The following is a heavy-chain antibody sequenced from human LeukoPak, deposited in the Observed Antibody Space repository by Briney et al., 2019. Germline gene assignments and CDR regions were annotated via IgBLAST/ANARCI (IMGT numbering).Heavy chain of an antibody. V-gene: IGHV4-39*01. CDR2: VYYTGIS. Sequence: KPSSTLSLTCTVSGASIYTSSSYLGWVRQPPGKGLEWIASVYYTGISYYSPSLKSRATISVDTSKNQFSLELHSVTATDTAVYYCTTSRTNDCSSPSCYTDYWGQGTLVTVSS. CDR3: TTSRTNDCSSPSCYTDY. J-gene: IGHJ4*02. CDR1: GASIYTSSSY. D-gene: IGHD2-2*02.